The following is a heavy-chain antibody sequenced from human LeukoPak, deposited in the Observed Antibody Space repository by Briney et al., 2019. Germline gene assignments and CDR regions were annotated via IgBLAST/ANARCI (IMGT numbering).Heavy chain of an antibody. V-gene: IGHV4-61*01. D-gene: IGHD3-22*01. CDR1: GGSVSSVSYY. CDR3: ARGDSIDY. CDR2: IYYSGST. Sequence: PSETLSLTSTVSGGSVSSVSYYSSWIRQPPGKGLEWIGYIYYSGSTNYNPSLKSRVTISVDTSKNQFSLKLSSVTAADTAVYYCARGDSIDYGGQGTLVTVSS. J-gene: IGHJ4*02.